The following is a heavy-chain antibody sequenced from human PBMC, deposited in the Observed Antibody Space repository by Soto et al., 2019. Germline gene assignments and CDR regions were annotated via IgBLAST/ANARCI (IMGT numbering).Heavy chain of an antibody. V-gene: IGHV3-33*01. D-gene: IGHD6-19*01. J-gene: IGHJ2*01. CDR1: GFTFSSYG. CDR2: IWYDGSNK. Sequence: ESGGGVVQPGRSLRLSCAASGFTFSSYGMHWVRQAPGKGLEWVAVIWYDGSNKYYADSVKGRFTISRDNSKNTLYLQMNSLRAEDTAVYYCARGSGRYYWYFDLWGRGTLVTVSS. CDR3: ARGSGRYYWYFDL.